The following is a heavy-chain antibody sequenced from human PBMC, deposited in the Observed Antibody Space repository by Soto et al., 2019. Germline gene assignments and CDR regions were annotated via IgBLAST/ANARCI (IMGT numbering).Heavy chain of an antibody. CDR1: GYTFTGYY. CDR2: INPNSGGT. CDR3: ARDGGVVVTRVTFDY. D-gene: IGHD3-22*01. V-gene: IGHV1-2*02. Sequence: QVQLVQSGAEVKKPGASVKVSCKASGYTFTGYYMHWVRQAPGQGLEWMGWINPNSGGTNYAQKFQGRVTMTRDTSISTDYMELSRLRSDDTAVYYCARDGGVVVTRVTFDYWGQGTLVTVSS. J-gene: IGHJ4*02.